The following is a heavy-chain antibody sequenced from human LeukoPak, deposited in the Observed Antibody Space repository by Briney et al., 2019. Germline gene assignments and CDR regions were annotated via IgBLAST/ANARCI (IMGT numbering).Heavy chain of an antibody. J-gene: IGHJ3*02. CDR2: IHTSGST. CDR1: GGSISGYY. V-gene: IGHV4-4*07. Sequence: SETLSLTCTVSGGSISGYYWSWIRQPAGKGLEWIGRIHTSGSTNYNPSLKSRVSMSLDTPKNQFSLKLRSVTAADTAVYYCARDPNDAFDIWGQGTMVTVSS. CDR3: ARDPNDAFDI.